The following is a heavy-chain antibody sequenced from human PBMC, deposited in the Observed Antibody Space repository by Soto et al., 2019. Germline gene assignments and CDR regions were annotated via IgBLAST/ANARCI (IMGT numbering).Heavy chain of an antibody. V-gene: IGHV4-39*07. D-gene: IGHD3-9*01. Sequence: PSETLSLTCTVSGGSISSSSYYWGWIRQPPGKGLEWIGNIYYSGSTYYNPSLKSRVTISVDTSKNQFSLRLSSVTAADAAVYYCARDAWYYDILTGYYAFDIWGQGTMVTVSS. J-gene: IGHJ3*02. CDR1: GGSISSSSYY. CDR2: IYYSGST. CDR3: ARDAWYYDILTGYYAFDI.